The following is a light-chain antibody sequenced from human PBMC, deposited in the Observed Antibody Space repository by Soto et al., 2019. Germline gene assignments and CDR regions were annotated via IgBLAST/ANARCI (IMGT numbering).Light chain of an antibody. CDR2: KAS. V-gene: IGKV1-5*03. CDR1: QSISSW. Sequence: DIQMTQSPSTLSASVGDRVTITCRASQSISSWLAWYQQKPGKAPKLLIYKASSLESGVPSRFSGSGSGTEFTLTISSLQPDDFATYYCQQYNSYSSTFAQGTKVEIK. CDR3: QQYNSYSST. J-gene: IGKJ1*01.